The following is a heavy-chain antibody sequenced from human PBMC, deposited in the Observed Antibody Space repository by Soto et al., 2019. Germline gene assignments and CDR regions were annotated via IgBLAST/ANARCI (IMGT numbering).Heavy chain of an antibody. D-gene: IGHD5-18*01. J-gene: IGHJ4*02. CDR1: GYTFTSYD. V-gene: IGHV1-8*01. CDR2: MNSNSGNT. Sequence: ASVKVSCKASGYTFTSYDINWVRQATGQGLEWMGWMNSNSGNTGYAQKFQGRVTMTRNTSISTAYMELSSLRSEDTAVYYCARGLTGSFVYSYGFYFDYWGQGTLVTVSS. CDR3: ARGLTGSFVYSYGFYFDY.